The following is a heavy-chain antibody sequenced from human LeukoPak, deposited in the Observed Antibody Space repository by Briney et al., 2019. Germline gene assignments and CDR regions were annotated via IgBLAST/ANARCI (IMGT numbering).Heavy chain of an antibody. Sequence: KTSETLSLTCAVYGGSFSGYYWSWIRQPPGKGLEWIGEINHSGSTNYNPSLKSRVTISVDTSKNQFSLKLSSVTAADTAVYYCARVYPDYYGMDVWGQGTTVTVSS. D-gene: IGHD2/OR15-2a*01. CDR3: ARVYPDYYGMDV. CDR2: INHSGST. V-gene: IGHV4-34*01. CDR1: GGSFSGYY. J-gene: IGHJ6*02.